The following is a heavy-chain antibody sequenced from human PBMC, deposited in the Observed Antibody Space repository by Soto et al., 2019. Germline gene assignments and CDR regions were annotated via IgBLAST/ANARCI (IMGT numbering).Heavy chain of an antibody. D-gene: IGHD3-16*01. CDR3: AKDRRAGGNSAFYFDF. V-gene: IGHV3-23*01. CDR2: ISGSGGST. Sequence: GWSLRLSCAASGFTFSSYAMSLVRQAPGKGLEWVSAISGSGGSTYYADSVKGRFTISRDNSHNTLYLQVHSLTAEDTAVYYCAKDRRAGGNSAFYFDFWGQGAKVTVS. CDR1: GFTFSSYA. J-gene: IGHJ4*02.